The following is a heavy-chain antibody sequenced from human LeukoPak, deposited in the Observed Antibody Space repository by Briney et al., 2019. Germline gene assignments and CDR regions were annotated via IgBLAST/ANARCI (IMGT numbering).Heavy chain of an antibody. CDR2: ISGGGSTT. CDR1: GFSFSSYA. J-gene: IGHJ4*02. D-gene: IGHD1-1*01. V-gene: IGHV3-23*01. Sequence: GGSLRLSCAASGFSFSSYAMSWVRQAPGKGLEWVAAISGGGSTTYYADSVKGRFTISRDNSKNTLYLQMNSLRAEDTAVYSCAKDLTTGTLSFDYWGQGTLVTVSS. CDR3: AKDLTTGTLSFDY.